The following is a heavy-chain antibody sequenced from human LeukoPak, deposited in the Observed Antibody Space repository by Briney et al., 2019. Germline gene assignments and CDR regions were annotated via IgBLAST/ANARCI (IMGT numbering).Heavy chain of an antibody. V-gene: IGHV1-2*02. CDR2: INPNSGGT. CDR1: GYTFTGYY. J-gene: IGHJ5*02. D-gene: IGHD6-6*01. CDR3: ARENVYSSSSGSNWFDP. Sequence: ALVKVSCKASGYTFTGYYMHWVRQAPGQGLEWMGWINPNSGGTNYAQKFQGRVTMTRDTSISTAYMELSRLRSDDTAVYYCARENVYSSSSGSNWFDPWGQGTLVTVSS.